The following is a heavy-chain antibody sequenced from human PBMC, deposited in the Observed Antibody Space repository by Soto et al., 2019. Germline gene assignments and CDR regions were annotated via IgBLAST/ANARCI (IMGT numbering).Heavy chain of an antibody. CDR3: ARGLTTLYYFDS. Sequence: SLSLTCSVSVDSISSNVYYWTWVRQHPGKGLEWIGHIYYAGSSYYNPSLKSRVTISLDTSKHQFSLKLSSVTAADTAVYFCARGLTTLYYFDSWGQGTLVTVSS. CDR2: IYYAGSS. V-gene: IGHV4-31*03. CDR1: VDSISSNVYY. D-gene: IGHD3-16*01. J-gene: IGHJ4*02.